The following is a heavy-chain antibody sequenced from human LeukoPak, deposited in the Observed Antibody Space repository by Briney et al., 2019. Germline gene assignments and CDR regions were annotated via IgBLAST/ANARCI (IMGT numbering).Heavy chain of an antibody. Sequence: PSETLSLTCTVSGGSISGHYWSWIRQSPGRGLEWIGNIWTSGITKYNPSLNSRVTILIDTSKSQVYLKVRSMTAADTAVYYCARQAQEGTDNYFDPWGQGTLVTVSS. D-gene: IGHD1-7*01. CDR2: IWTSGIT. J-gene: IGHJ5*02. CDR3: ARQAQEGTDNYFDP. CDR1: GGSISGHY. V-gene: IGHV4-4*09.